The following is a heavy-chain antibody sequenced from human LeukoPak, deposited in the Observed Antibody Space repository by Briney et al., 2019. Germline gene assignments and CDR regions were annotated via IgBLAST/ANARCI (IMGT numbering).Heavy chain of an antibody. CDR1: GGTFSSYA. Sequence: SVKVSCKASGGTFSSYAISWVRQAPGQGLEWMGGIIPIFGTANYAQKFQGRVTITTDESTSTAYMELSSLRSEDTAVYYCARTGRSAGGYNWNEGSWFDPWGQGTLVTVSS. CDR3: ARTGRSAGGYNWNEGSWFDP. CDR2: IIPIFGTA. D-gene: IGHD1-1*01. J-gene: IGHJ5*02. V-gene: IGHV1-69*05.